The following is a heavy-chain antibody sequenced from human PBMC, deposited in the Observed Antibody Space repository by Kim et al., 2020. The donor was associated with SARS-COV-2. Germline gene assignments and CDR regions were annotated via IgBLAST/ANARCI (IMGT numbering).Heavy chain of an antibody. CDR3: AKVRYGSGSYYYAT. D-gene: IGHD3-10*01. CDR2: IWYDGSNK. V-gene: IGHV3-33*06. Sequence: GGSLRLSCAASGFTFSSYGMHWVRQAPGKGLEWVAVIWYDGSNKYYADSVKGRFTISRDNSKNTLYLQMNSLRAEDTAVYYCAKVRYGSGSYYYATWGQGTLVTVSS. J-gene: IGHJ5*02. CDR1: GFTFSSYG.